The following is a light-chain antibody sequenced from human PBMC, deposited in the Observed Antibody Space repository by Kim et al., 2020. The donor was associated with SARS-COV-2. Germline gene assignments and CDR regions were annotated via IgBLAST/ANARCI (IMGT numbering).Light chain of an antibody. V-gene: IGLV3-1*01. CDR3: QAWDSGTYV. J-gene: IGLJ1*01. CDR1: KLGDTY. CDR2: QDT. Sequence: VSPGQTASITCSGDKLGDTYASWYQQKPGQSPVLLMYQDTKRPSGIPERFSGSTSGNTVTLTIRGTQAMDEADYYCQAWDSGTYVFGPGTKVTVL.